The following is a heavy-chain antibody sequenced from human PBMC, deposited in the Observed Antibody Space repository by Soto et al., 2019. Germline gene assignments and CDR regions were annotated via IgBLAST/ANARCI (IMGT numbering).Heavy chain of an antibody. CDR2: IIPIFGTA. V-gene: IGHV1-69*13. D-gene: IGHD2-15*01. J-gene: IGHJ4*02. CDR1: GGTFSSYA. CDR3: AARPYCSGGSCSLPFDY. Sequence: ASVKFSCKASGGTFSSYAISWVRQAPGQVLEWMGGIIPIFGTANYAQKFQGRVTITADESTSTAYMELSSLRSEDTAVYYCAARPYCSGGSCSLPFDYWGQGTLVTVSS.